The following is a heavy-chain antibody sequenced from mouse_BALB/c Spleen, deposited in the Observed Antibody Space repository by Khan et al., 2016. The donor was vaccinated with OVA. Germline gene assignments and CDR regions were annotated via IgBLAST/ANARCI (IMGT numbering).Heavy chain of an antibody. J-gene: IGHJ2*01. CDR2: ISYSGVT. D-gene: IGHD1-1*01. CDR3: ARGNYYGYYFDY. CDR1: GYSITSGYA. V-gene: IGHV3-2*02. Sequence: EVQLQESGPGLVKPSQSLSLTCTVTGYSITSGYAWNWIRQFPGNKLEWMGYISYSGVTSYTPSLKNRISITRDTSKNQFFLQLNSVTTEDTATYYCARGNYYGYYFDYWDQGTTLTVSS.